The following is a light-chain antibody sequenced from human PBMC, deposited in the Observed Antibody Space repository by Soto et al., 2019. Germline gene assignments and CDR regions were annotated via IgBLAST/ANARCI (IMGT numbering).Light chain of an antibody. J-gene: IGKJ5*01. CDR1: QSVSSD. Sequence: EIVMTQSPATLSVSPGERATLSCRASQSVSSDLAWYQQKPGQAPRLLIYGASTRATGIPARFSGSGSGTEFTLTITSLQSEAFAVYYCQQYNNWPPITFGQGTRLEIK. CDR3: QQYNNWPPIT. V-gene: IGKV3-15*01. CDR2: GAS.